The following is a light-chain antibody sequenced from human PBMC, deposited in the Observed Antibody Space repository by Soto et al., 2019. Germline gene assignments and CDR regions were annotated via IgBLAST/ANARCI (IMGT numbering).Light chain of an antibody. V-gene: IGKV1-33*01. CDR2: DAS. Sequence: DIQMTHSPSTLSASVGDRVTITCRTSQSISNWLAWYQQKPGKAPKLLIYDASNLQTGVPSRFSGSGSGTDFTFTISSLQSEDIATYFCQQCDDIPLTFGGGTKVDIK. J-gene: IGKJ4*01. CDR3: QQCDDIPLT. CDR1: QSISNW.